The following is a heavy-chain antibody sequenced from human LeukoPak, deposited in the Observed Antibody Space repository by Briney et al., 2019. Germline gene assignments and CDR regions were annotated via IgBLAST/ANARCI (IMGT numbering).Heavy chain of an antibody. D-gene: IGHD2-15*01. CDR1: GYTFTGYY. CDR3: AKAPFCSGGSCYKTFDY. CDR2: TNPNSGGT. J-gene: IGHJ4*02. V-gene: IGHV1-2*02. Sequence: ASVKVSCKASGYTFTGYYMHWVRQAPGQGLEWMGWTNPNSGGTSYAQKFQGRVTMTRDTSISTAYMELSRLRSDDTAVYYCAKAPFCSGGSCYKTFDYWGQGTLVTVSS.